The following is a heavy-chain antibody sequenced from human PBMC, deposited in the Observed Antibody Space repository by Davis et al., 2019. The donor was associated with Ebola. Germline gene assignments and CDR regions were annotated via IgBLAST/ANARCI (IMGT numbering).Heavy chain of an antibody. Sequence: SETLSLTCAVSGGSISSSNWWSWVRQPPGKGLEWIGEINHSGSTNYNPSLKSRVTISVDTSKNQFSLKLSSVTAADTAVYYCARSAKRSGWFFDAWGQGRLVIVSS. CDR2: INHSGST. V-gene: IGHV4-4*02. D-gene: IGHD6-19*01. CDR3: ARSAKRSGWFFDA. J-gene: IGHJ4*02. CDR1: GGSISSSNW.